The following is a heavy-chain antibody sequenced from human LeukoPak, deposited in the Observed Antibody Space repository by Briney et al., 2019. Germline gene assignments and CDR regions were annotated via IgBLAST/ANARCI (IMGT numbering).Heavy chain of an antibody. CDR3: ARDYLGWFDP. Sequence: PGGTLRLSCAASGFTFSSYDMHWVRQAPGKGLEWVAFIRYDGSNKYYADSVKGRFTISRDSSKNTLYLQMNSLRAEDTAVYYCARDYLGWFDPWGQGTLVTVPS. CDR2: IRYDGSNK. CDR1: GFTFSSYD. V-gene: IGHV3-30*02. J-gene: IGHJ5*02.